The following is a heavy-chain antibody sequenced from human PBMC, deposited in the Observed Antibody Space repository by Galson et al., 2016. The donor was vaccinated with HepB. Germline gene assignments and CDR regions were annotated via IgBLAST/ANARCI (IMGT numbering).Heavy chain of an antibody. CDR2: ISWDGRRP. V-gene: IGHV3-43*01. J-gene: IGHJ6*02. CDR3: GKDWGSLWESSGKGMDV. Sequence: SLRLSCAASGFTFDDYTMHWVRQVPGKGLEWVGLISWDGRRPDYADSVRGRFIISRDNRQNLMYLQMNGLTTEDTALYYCGKDWGSLWESSGKGMDVWGQGTTVIVSS. CDR1: GFTFDDYT. D-gene: IGHD3-10*01.